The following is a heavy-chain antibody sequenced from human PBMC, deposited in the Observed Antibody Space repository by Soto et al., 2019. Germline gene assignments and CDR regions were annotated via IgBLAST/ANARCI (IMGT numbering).Heavy chain of an antibody. CDR2: ISGSGGST. V-gene: IGHV3-23*01. D-gene: IGHD6-19*01. CDR3: ARRSSGWYFAY. Sequence: EVQLLESGGGLVQPGGSLRLSCAASGFTFSNYAMNWVRQAPGKGLEWVSVISGSGGSTYYADSVKGRFTISRDNSKNTLYLKMNSLRAEDTAVYYCARRSSGWYFAYWGQGTLVTVSS. CDR1: GFTFSNYA. J-gene: IGHJ4*02.